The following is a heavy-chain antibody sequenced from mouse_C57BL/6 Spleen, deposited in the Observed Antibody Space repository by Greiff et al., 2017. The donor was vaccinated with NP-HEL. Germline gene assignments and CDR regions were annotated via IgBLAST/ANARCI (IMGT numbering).Heavy chain of an antibody. D-gene: IGHD2-4*01. CDR2: IDPSDSYI. CDR3: ARSYKDYAGGDY. CDR1: GYTFTSYW. J-gene: IGHJ2*01. Sequence: VQLQQSGAELVRPGTSVKLSCKASGYTFTSYWMHWVKQRPGQGLEWIGVIDPSDSYIKYNQKFKGKATLTVDTSSSTVYMQLTSLTSEDSAVYYCARSYKDYAGGDYWGQGTTLTVSS. V-gene: IGHV1-59*01.